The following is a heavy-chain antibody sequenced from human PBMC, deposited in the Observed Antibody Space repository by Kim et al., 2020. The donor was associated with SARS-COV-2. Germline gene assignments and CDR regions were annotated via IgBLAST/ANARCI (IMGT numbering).Heavy chain of an antibody. J-gene: IGHJ4*02. Sequence: SETLSLTCTVSGGSISSSSYYWGWIRQPPGKGLEWIGSIYYSGSTYYNPSLKSRVTISVDTSKKQFSLKLSSVTAADTAVYYCANIAVAGRAFDYWGQGTLVTVSS. CDR3: ANIAVAGRAFDY. CDR2: IYYSGST. CDR1: GGSISSSSYY. D-gene: IGHD6-19*01. V-gene: IGHV4-39*01.